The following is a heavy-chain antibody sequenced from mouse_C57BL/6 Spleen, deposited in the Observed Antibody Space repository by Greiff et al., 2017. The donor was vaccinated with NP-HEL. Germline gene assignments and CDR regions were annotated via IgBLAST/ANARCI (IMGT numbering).Heavy chain of an antibody. CDR1: GYAFSSSW. CDR3: ARGGPQLRLMDY. CDR2: IYPGDGDT. J-gene: IGHJ2*01. V-gene: IGHV1-82*01. D-gene: IGHD3-2*02. Sequence: QVQLQQSGPELVKPGASVKISCKASGYAFSSSWMNWVKQRPGKGLEWIGRIYPGDGDTNYNGKFKGKATLTADKSSSTAYMQLSSLTSEDSAVYCCARGGPQLRLMDYWGQGTTLTVSS.